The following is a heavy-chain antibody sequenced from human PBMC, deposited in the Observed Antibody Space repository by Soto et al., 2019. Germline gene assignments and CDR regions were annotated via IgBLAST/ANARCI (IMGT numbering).Heavy chain of an antibody. J-gene: IGHJ6*02. CDR1: GFTFSSYG. CDR3: ARTSAAAGDYYYYYGMDV. CDR2: ISYDGSNK. V-gene: IGHV3-30*03. Sequence: QVQLVESGGGVVQPGRSLRLSCAASGFTFSSYGMHWVRQAPGKGLERVAVISYDGSNKYYADSVKGRFTISRDNSKNTLYLQMNSLRAEDTAVYYCARTSAAAGDYYYYYGMDVWGQGTTVTVSS. D-gene: IGHD6-13*01.